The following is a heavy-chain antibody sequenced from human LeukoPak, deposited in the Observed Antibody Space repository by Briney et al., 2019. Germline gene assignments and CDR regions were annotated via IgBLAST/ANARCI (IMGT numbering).Heavy chain of an antibody. Sequence: PGGSLRLSCAASGFTFSSYGMHWVRQAPGKGLEWVAFIRYDGSEKYYVDSVKGRVTISRDNVKNSLYLQMNSLRAEDTAVYYCAGVSYYVDDAFDIWGQGTMVTVSS. CDR2: IRYDGSEK. V-gene: IGHV3-30*02. CDR1: GFTFSSYG. J-gene: IGHJ3*02. D-gene: IGHD3-10*01. CDR3: AGVSYYVDDAFDI.